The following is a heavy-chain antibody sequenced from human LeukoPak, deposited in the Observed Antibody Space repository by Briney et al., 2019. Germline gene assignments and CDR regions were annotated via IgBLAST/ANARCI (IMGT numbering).Heavy chain of an antibody. J-gene: IGHJ3*01. CDR3: VRGVSISSSWYNDL. D-gene: IGHD6-13*01. V-gene: IGHV3-11*01. CDR1: GFTFSDSY. Sequence: GGSLRLSCAASGFTFSDSYMGWIRQAPGKGLEWVSYISRGGSTTYYADSVKGRFTISRDNAKNSLYLQMNSLRAEDTAVYYCVRGVSISSSWYNDLWGQGTMVTVSS. CDR2: ISRGGSTT.